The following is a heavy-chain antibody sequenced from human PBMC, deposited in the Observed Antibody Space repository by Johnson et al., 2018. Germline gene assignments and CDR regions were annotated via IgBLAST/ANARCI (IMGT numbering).Heavy chain of an antibody. CDR1: GFTFSSYG. D-gene: IGHD3-10*01. CDR2: ISPDASNK. J-gene: IGHJ3*02. Sequence: VQLVETGGGVVQPGRSLRLSCAASGFTFSSYGMHWVRQAPGQGLEWVAAISPDASNKYYADSVKGRFTISRDNPKNTLYLQMNSLRAEDTAVYYCAKDPFGRSHDAFDIWGRGTMVTVSS. CDR3: AKDPFGRSHDAFDI. V-gene: IGHV3-30*18.